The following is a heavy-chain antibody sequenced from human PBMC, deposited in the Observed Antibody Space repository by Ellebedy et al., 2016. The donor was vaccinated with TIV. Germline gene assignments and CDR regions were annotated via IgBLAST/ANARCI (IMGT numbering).Heavy chain of an antibody. CDR1: GGSISSYY. CDR2: VYYSGST. Sequence: MPSETLSLTCTVSGGSISSYYWSWIRQPPRKGLEWIGYVYYSGSTNYNPSLKSRVTISVDTSNNQFSLKLSPVTAADTAVYYCAREAYHYDGSAYPYFDYWGQGTLVTVPS. CDR3: AREAYHYDGSAYPYFDY. J-gene: IGHJ4*02. D-gene: IGHD3-22*01. V-gene: IGHV4-59*01.